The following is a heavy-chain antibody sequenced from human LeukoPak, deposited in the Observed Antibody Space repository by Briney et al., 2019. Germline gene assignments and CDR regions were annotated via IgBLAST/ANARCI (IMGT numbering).Heavy chain of an antibody. Sequence: GGSLRLSCAATGFYVSTNYMTWVRQAPRKGLAWVSLIYSGGSIYYADSVKDRFTISRDNSKNTLYLQMNSLRAEDTAIYYCASTSDFWSGYYLDYWGQGTLVTVSS. CDR2: IYSGGSI. CDR3: ASTSDFWSGYYLDY. V-gene: IGHV3-53*01. J-gene: IGHJ4*02. D-gene: IGHD3-3*01. CDR1: GFYVSTNY.